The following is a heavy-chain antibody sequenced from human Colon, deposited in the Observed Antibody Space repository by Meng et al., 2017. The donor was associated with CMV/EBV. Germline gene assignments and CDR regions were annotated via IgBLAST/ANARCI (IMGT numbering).Heavy chain of an antibody. CDR3: VRESQSGSYIYLQH. CDR1: GYTFTNYG. CDR2: ISAYTGDT. J-gene: IGHJ1*01. V-gene: IGHV1-18*01. Sequence: VQLCQSGAEVKKPGASVKVSCKASGYTFTNYGISWVRQAPGQGLEWMGWISAYTGDTYYAQQFQGRVTMTTDTSTSTAYMELRSLRSDDTAVYYCVRESQSGSYIYLQHWGQGTLVTVSS. D-gene: IGHD1-26*01.